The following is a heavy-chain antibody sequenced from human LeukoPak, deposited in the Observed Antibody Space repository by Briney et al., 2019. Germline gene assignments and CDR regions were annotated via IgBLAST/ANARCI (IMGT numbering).Heavy chain of an antibody. CDR3: TRGSSGRRAK. CDR1: GYTFTSCD. V-gene: IGHV1-8*01. D-gene: IGHD6-19*01. CDR2: MNPNSGNT. J-gene: IGHJ4*02. Sequence: ASVKVSCKASGYTFTSCDINWVRQATGQGLEWMGWMNPNSGNTGYGQSFQGRITMTRDISIGTAYMELSNLTSEDTAIYYCTRGSSGRRAKWDQGTLVTVSA.